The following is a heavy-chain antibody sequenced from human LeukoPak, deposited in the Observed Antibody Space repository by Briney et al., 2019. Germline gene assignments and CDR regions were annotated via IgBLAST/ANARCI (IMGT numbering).Heavy chain of an antibody. CDR1: GDSVSRSDSY. V-gene: IGHV4-39*01. Sequence: SETLSLTCSVSGDSVSRSDSYWDWIRQPPGKGLEWIGTIYFSGRTYYSPSLKSRVTMSVDPSNNQFSLSLRSVTAADTAVYYCARRRYYDGSGYLEWGQGTLLSVSS. J-gene: IGHJ1*01. D-gene: IGHD3-22*01. CDR3: ARRRYYDGSGYLE. CDR2: IYFSGRT.